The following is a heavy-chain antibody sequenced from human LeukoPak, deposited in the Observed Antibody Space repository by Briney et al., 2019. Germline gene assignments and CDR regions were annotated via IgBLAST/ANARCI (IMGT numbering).Heavy chain of an antibody. Sequence: SETLSLTCTVSGGSISSYYWSWIRQPPGKGLEWIGHIYYSGSTNYNPSLKSRVTISVDTSKNQFSLKLSSVTAADTAVYYCARGDPRTYYDFWSGYSFDYWGQGTLVTVSS. V-gene: IGHV4-59*01. J-gene: IGHJ4*02. D-gene: IGHD3-3*01. CDR3: ARGDPRTYYDFWSGYSFDY. CDR2: IYYSGST. CDR1: GGSISSYY.